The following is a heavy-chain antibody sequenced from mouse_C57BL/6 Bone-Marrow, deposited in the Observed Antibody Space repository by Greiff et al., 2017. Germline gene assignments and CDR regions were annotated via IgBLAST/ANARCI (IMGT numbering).Heavy chain of an antibody. D-gene: IGHD4-1*01. Sequence: QVQLQQPGAELVKPGASVTMSCKASGYTFTSYWITWVKQRPGQGLEWIGDIYPNSGRTNYNEKFKRKAILTVDTYSNTAYMELSSLTSENSAVFYCASAGPLGRRFDYWGQGTTLTVSS. CDR3: ASAGPLGRRFDY. CDR2: IYPNSGRT. V-gene: IGHV1-55*01. J-gene: IGHJ2*01. CDR1: GYTFTSYW.